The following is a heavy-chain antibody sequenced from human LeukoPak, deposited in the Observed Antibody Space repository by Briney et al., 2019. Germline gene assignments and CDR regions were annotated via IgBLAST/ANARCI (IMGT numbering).Heavy chain of an antibody. Sequence: ASVKVSCKASGYTFTGYYMHWVRQAPGQGLERMGIINPSGGSTSYAQKFQGRVTMTRDTSTSTVYMELSSLRSEDTAVYYCARDRVQDYDFWSGYLLYYFDYWGQGTLVTVSS. CDR1: GYTFTGYY. J-gene: IGHJ4*02. V-gene: IGHV1-46*01. CDR3: ARDRVQDYDFWSGYLLYYFDY. D-gene: IGHD3-3*01. CDR2: INPSGGST.